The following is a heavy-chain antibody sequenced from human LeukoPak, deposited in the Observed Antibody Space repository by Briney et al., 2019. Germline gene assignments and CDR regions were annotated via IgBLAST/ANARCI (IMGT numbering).Heavy chain of an antibody. D-gene: IGHD4-17*01. Sequence: PSETLSLTCTVSGGSISNHYWNWIRQPPGKGLEWIGHIYYSGRTNYNPSLKSRVTISVDTSKNQLSLKLSSVTAADTAVYYCARATDHGDYDYWGQGTLVTVSS. J-gene: IGHJ4*02. CDR1: GGSISNHY. CDR3: ARATDHGDYDY. V-gene: IGHV4-59*11. CDR2: IYYSGRT.